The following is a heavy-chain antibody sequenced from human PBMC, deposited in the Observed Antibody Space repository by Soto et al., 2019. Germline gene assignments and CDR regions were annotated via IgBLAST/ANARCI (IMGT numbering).Heavy chain of an antibody. V-gene: IGHV3-23*01. Sequence: GGSLRLSCAASGFSFSSYAMTWVRRAPGKGLEWVSPISGRDGSTYYADSVKGRFTISRDISKNTLYLQMNSLRVEDTAIYYCAKLSSRFRNSYPYYYYMDVWGKGTTVTVSS. CDR3: AKLSSRFRNSYPYYYYMDV. J-gene: IGHJ6*03. D-gene: IGHD6-6*01. CDR1: GFSFSSYA. CDR2: ISGRDGST.